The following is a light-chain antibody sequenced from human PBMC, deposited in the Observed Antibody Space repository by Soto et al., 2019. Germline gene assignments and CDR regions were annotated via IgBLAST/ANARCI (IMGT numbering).Light chain of an antibody. Sequence: RVSKNISSKFLAWYQQKRGQAPRLLIYSASRRATGIPDRFSGGGSGTEVYLTSRRLQPEDCAVYSCHEDRRSPAWTVGQGTKVDIK. CDR2: SAS. CDR3: HEDRRSPAWT. V-gene: IGKV3-20*01. CDR1: KNISSKF. J-gene: IGKJ2*01.